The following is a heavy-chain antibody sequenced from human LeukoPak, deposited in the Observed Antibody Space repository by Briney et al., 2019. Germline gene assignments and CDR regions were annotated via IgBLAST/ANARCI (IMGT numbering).Heavy chain of an antibody. CDR1: GYIFSSYW. D-gene: IGHD2-8*02. J-gene: IGHJ6*03. V-gene: IGHV5-51*01. CDR2: INPGDSDT. CDR3: ARRRSGAVYYTDV. Sequence: GESLQIFCKGSGYIFSSYWDAWVRQLARKGVVWMVIINPGDSDTRYSPSFQGQVTISADKSNSTAYLQLSSLKASDTAIYYGARRRSGAVYYTDVGGKGTTVIVSS.